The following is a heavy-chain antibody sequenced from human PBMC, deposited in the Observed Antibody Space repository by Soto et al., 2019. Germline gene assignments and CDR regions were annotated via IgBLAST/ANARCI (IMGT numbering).Heavy chain of an antibody. V-gene: IGHV3-23*01. D-gene: IGHD3-22*01. CDR3: ARRRYYYDSSGYYLFDY. Sequence: PGGSLRLSCAASGFTFSSYAMSWVRQAPGKGLKWVSAISGSGGSTYYADSVKGRFTISRDNSKNTLYLQMNSLRAEDTAVYYCARRRYYYDSSGYYLFDYWGQGTLVTVSS. CDR1: GFTFSSYA. CDR2: ISGSGGST. J-gene: IGHJ4*02.